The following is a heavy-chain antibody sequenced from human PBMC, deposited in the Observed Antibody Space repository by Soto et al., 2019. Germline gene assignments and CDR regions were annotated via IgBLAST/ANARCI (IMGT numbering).Heavy chain of an antibody. V-gene: IGHV6-1*01. CDR3: ARGSALDV. CDR2: TYYRSKWFH. CDR1: GDSVSSDITS. Sequence: PSQTLSLTCAISGDSVSSDITSWNWIRQSPSRGLEWLGRTYYRSKWFHDYAASVKSRITINPDTSKNQFSLELNSMTPEDTALYYCARGSALDVWGNGTVVSASS. D-gene: IGHD3-10*01. J-gene: IGHJ3*01.